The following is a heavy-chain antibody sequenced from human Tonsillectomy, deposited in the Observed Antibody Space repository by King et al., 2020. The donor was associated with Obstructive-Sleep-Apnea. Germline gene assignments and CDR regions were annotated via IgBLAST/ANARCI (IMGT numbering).Heavy chain of an antibody. Sequence: QLQESGPGLVKPSETLSLTCNVSGGSISSGNYYWGWIRQPPGKGLEWIGNIYNSGSTYYNPSLNSRVTISVDTSKNQFSLKLSSVTAADTAVYYCARGRALWGQGTMVTVSS. V-gene: IGHV4-39*07. CDR3: ARGRAL. CDR2: IYNSGST. J-gene: IGHJ3*01. CDR1: GGSISSGNYY.